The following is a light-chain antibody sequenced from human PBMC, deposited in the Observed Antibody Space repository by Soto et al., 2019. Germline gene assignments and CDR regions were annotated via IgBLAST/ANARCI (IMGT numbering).Light chain of an antibody. Sequence: QSALTQPASVSGSPGQSITISCTGTDSDVGGYNYVSWYQQHPGKAPKLIIYGVTNRPSGVSSRFSGSKSGNTASLTISGLQAEDEADYYCSSYTSSSSNVFGTGTKLTVL. V-gene: IGLV2-14*01. J-gene: IGLJ1*01. CDR3: SSYTSSSSNV. CDR1: DSDVGGYNY. CDR2: GVT.